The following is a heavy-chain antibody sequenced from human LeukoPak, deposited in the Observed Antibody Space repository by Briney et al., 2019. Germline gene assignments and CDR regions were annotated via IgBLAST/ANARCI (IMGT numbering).Heavy chain of an antibody. CDR1: GFTFSRDW. Sequence: GGSLRLSCAASGFTFSRDWMHWVRQAPGKGLVWVSVISGSGGSTTYADSVKGRFTISRDNSENTLYLQMNSLRAEDTAVYYCARDLYTSSSGDVWGKGTTVTVSS. CDR3: ARDLYTSSSGDV. V-gene: IGHV3-23*01. J-gene: IGHJ6*04. CDR2: ISGSGGST. D-gene: IGHD2-2*02.